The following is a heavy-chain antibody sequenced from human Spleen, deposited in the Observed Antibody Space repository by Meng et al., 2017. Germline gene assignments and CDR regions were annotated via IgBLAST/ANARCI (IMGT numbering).Heavy chain of an antibody. D-gene: IGHD3-10*01. Sequence: QVQLVESGAEVKKPGASVKVSCKPSGYNFPDYYIHWVRLAPGQGLEWMGRINPKSGDTHYAQKFQARVTMTGDTSISTAYMELNSLRFEDTAVYYCARGDTGGNWFDPWGQGTLVTVSS. V-gene: IGHV1-2*06. CDR2: INPKSGDT. CDR1: GYNFPDYY. J-gene: IGHJ5*02. CDR3: ARGDTGGNWFDP.